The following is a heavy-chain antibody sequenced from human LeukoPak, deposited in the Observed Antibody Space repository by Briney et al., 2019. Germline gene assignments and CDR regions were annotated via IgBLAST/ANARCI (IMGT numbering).Heavy chain of an antibody. CDR3: AREAYYDCRGSLDY. V-gene: IGHV3-23*01. J-gene: IGHJ4*02. Sequence: GGSLTVSCAASGFTFTTYAMSWVRQAPGKGLAWVSCINGRGISTYYADSVKGRFTISRDNSKNTLYLQMSSLRADDTAIYYCAREAYYDCRGSLDYWGEGT. CDR1: GFTFTTYA. D-gene: IGHD3-22*01. CDR2: INGRGIST.